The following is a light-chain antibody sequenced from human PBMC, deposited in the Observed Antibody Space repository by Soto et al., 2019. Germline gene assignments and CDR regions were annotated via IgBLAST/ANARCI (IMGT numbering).Light chain of an antibody. V-gene: IGKV3-15*01. J-gene: IGKJ2*01. CDR3: QPYNIWPYT. Sequence: IVLTQSPATLSVSPGERATLSCRASQSVSSLLAWYQQKPRQAPRLLIYDTSTRATGIPARFSGSGSGTDFTLTISSLQSEDFAIYYCQPYNIWPYTFGQGTKLEIK. CDR1: QSVSSL. CDR2: DTS.